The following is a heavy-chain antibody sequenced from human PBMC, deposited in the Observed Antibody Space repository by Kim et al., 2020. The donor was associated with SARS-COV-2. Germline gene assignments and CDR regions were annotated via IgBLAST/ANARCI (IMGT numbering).Heavy chain of an antibody. CDR2: ISYSGNS. V-gene: IGHV4-31*03. CDR3: ARGQPLDY. J-gene: IGHJ4*02. Sequence: SETLSLTCSVSGGSIRSGGKFWTWIRQHPAKGLEWIGYISYSGNSHHSPSLRSRVSISLQTSENQFSLELTSVTAADTAVYYCARGQPLDYWGQGILVT. CDR1: GGSIRSGGKF. D-gene: IGHD2-2*01.